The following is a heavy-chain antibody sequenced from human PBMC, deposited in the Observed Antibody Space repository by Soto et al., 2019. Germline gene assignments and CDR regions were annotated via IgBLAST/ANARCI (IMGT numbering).Heavy chain of an antibody. D-gene: IGHD3-22*01. J-gene: IGHJ4*02. V-gene: IGHV3-7*03. Sequence: GGSLRLSCAVSGFTFSTHWMTWVRQAPGKGLEWVANIKLDGSEKYYGDSVKGRFSISRDNSENSLYLQMNSLGVDDTAVYYCARGDGSGCPAFWGQGTLVTVSS. CDR2: IKLDGSEK. CDR3: ARGDGSGCPAF. CDR1: GFTFSTHW.